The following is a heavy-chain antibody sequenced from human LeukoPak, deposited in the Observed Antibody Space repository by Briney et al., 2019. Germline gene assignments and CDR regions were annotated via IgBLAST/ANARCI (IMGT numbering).Heavy chain of an antibody. J-gene: IGHJ5*02. CDR1: DGFISSYY. D-gene: IGHD3-10*01. Sequence: SETLPLTCTVSDGFISSYYWSWIRQPAGKGLEWIGRIYTSGSTNYNPSLKSRVTMSVDTSKNQFSLKLNSVTAADTAVYYCARGIRLGYGSGRDWFDPWGQGTLVTVSS. V-gene: IGHV4-4*07. CDR2: IYTSGST. CDR3: ARGIRLGYGSGRDWFDP.